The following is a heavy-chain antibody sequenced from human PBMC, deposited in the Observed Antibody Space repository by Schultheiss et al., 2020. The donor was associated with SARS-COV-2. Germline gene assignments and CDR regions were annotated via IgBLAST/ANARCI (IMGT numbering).Heavy chain of an antibody. Sequence: GGSLRLSCAASGFTFSSFVMHWVRQAPGKGLEWVAVISYDGSNKYYADSVKGRFTISRDDSKNTLYLQMNSLKTEDTAVYYCTTAPTLRGYSYGGFDYWGQGTLVTVSS. J-gene: IGHJ4*02. CDR1: GFTFSSFV. V-gene: IGHV3-30*12. CDR2: ISYDGSNK. CDR3: TTAPTLRGYSYGGFDY. D-gene: IGHD5-18*01.